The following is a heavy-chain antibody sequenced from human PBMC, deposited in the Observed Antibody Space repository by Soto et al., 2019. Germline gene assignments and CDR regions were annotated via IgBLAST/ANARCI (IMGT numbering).Heavy chain of an antibody. CDR1: NGSISSSGYY. CDR2: IYYSGST. J-gene: IGHJ5*02. Sequence: SDTLSLTCNVSNGSISSSGYYWSWIRQHPGQGLEWIGYIYYSGSTYYNPSLKSRVTISVDTSKNQFSLKLGSVTAADTAMYYCAGGSSKSWFDPWGQGTLVTVSS. CDR3: AGGSSKSWFDP. V-gene: IGHV4-31*03. D-gene: IGHD6-6*01.